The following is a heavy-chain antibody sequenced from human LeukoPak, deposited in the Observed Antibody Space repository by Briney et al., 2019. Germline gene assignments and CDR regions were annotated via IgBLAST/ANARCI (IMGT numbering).Heavy chain of an antibody. D-gene: IGHD4-17*01. CDR1: GGSISSYY. CDR2: IYYSGST. V-gene: IGHV4-59*06. Sequence: SETLSLTCTVSGGSISSYYWSWIRQPPGKGLEWIGYIYYSGSTYYNPSLKSRVTISVDTSKNQFSLKLSSVTAADTAVYYCAREMTTVIDYWGQGTLVTVSS. J-gene: IGHJ4*02. CDR3: AREMTTVIDY.